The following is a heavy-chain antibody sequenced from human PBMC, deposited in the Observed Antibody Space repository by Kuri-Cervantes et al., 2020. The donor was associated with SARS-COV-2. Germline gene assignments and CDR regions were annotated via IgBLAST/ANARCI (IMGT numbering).Heavy chain of an antibody. CDR3: ARGAYSQQLVQIV. Sequence: GESLKISCSASGFRFSGYPMHWVRQAPGKGLEWVTVIWYDGSNKYYADSVKGRFTISRDNSKNTLYLQMNSLRAEDTAVYYCARGAYSQQLVQIVWGQGTLVTVSS. D-gene: IGHD6-13*01. V-gene: IGHV3-33*08. J-gene: IGHJ4*02. CDR2: IWYDGSNK. CDR1: GFRFSGYP.